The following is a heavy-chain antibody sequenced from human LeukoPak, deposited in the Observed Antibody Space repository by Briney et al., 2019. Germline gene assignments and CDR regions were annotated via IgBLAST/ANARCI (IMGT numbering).Heavy chain of an antibody. CDR3: ARRLRIGAAEWFDP. CDR1: SGSVRSNYYS. D-gene: IGHD2-15*01. J-gene: IGHJ5*02. V-gene: IGHV4-39*02. Sequence: SETLSLTCSVSSGSVRSNYYSWAWIRQAPGKGLERVGGLDDSGNTYYNPSLKSRLTMSVDTSKNHFSLNLKSVAAADTSVYYCARRLRIGAAEWFDPWGQGIMVTVSS. CDR2: LDDSGNT.